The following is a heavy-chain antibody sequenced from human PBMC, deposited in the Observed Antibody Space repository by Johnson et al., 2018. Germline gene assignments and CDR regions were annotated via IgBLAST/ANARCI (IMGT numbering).Heavy chain of an antibody. CDR1: GFTFDDYA. V-gene: IGHV3-9*01. J-gene: IGHJ6*02. CDR3: AKDFTAASKSKYYYGMDV. CDR2: ISWNSGSI. Sequence: VQLVQSGGGLVQPGRSLRLSCAASGFTFDDYAMHWVRQAPGKGLEWVSGISWNSGSIGYADSVKGRFTISRDNAKNSLYLQMNSLRAEDTALYYCAKDFTAASKSKYYYGMDVWGQGTTVTVSS. D-gene: IGHD5-18*01.